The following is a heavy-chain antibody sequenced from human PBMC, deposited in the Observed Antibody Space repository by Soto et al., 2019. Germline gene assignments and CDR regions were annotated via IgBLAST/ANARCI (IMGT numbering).Heavy chain of an antibody. J-gene: IGHJ4*02. CDR2: IYHSGST. CDR1: GGSISSGGYT. Sequence: QLQLQESGSGLVKPSQTLSLTCAVSGGSISSGGYTWSWIRQPPGKGLEWIGYIYHSGSTYYNPSLKSRVTISVDRSKNQFSLKLSSVTAADTAVYYCASRRDGYNYYGYWGQGTLVTVSS. V-gene: IGHV4-30-2*01. D-gene: IGHD5-12*01. CDR3: ASRRDGYNYYGY.